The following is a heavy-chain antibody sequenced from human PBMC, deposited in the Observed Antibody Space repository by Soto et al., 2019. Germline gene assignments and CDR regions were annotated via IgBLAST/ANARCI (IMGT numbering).Heavy chain of an antibody. CDR2: ISAYNGNT. CDR3: ARQDYYDSSGYYLEYFQH. Sequence: ASVKVSCKASGYTFTSYGISWVRQAPGQGLEWMGWISAYNGNTNYAQKLQGRVTMTTDTSTSTAYMELRSLRSDDTAVYYCARQDYYDSSGYYLEYFQHWGQRTLVTV. CDR1: GYTFTSYG. V-gene: IGHV1-18*01. D-gene: IGHD3-22*01. J-gene: IGHJ1*01.